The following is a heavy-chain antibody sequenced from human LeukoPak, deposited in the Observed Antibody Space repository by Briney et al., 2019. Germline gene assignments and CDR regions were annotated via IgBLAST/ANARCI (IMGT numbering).Heavy chain of an antibody. D-gene: IGHD3-3*01. CDR2: ILVSGGST. J-gene: IGHJ4*02. Sequence: GSLSLSCAASGFTLHSYAMKRDRQAPGEGTEWVSAILVSGGSTYYADSVKGRFTISRDNSKNTLYLQMNSLRAEDTAVYYCAKDGRITIFGVVIISQFDYWGQGTLVTVSS. V-gene: IGHV3-23*01. CDR3: AKDGRITIFGVVIISQFDY. CDR1: GFTLHSYA.